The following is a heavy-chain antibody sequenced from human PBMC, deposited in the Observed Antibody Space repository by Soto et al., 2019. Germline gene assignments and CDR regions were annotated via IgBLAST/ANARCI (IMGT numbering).Heavy chain of an antibody. J-gene: IGHJ4*02. Sequence: GGSLRLSCAASGFTFSSYAMSWVRQAPGKGLEWVSAISGSGGSTYYADSVKGRFTISRDNSKNTLYLQMNSLRAEDTAVYYCAKDWWSDNSPYHFDYWGQGTLVTVSS. D-gene: IGHD2-15*01. CDR2: ISGSGGST. V-gene: IGHV3-23*01. CDR3: AKDWWSDNSPYHFDY. CDR1: GFTFSSYA.